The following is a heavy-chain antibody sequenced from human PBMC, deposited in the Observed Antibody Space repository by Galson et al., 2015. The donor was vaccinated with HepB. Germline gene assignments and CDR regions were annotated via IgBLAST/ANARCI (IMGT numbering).Heavy chain of an antibody. D-gene: IGHD3-3*01. CDR2: ISSSSSTI. CDR3: ARGHYDFWSGYQNWFDP. J-gene: IGHJ5*02. Sequence: LRLSCAASEFTFSSYSMNWVRQAPGKGLEWVSYISSSSSTIYYADSVKGRFTISRDNAKNSLYLQMNSLRAEDTAVYYCARGHYDFWSGYQNWFDPWGQGTLVTVSS. V-gene: IGHV3-48*01. CDR1: EFTFSSYS.